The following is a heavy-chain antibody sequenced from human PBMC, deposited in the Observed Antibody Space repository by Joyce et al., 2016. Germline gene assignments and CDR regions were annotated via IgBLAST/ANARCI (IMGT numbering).Heavy chain of an antibody. V-gene: IGHV3-30*18. CDR3: AKILTATYSSGWFLDY. CDR1: GLTLSNYG. CDR2: MSYDGNYK. J-gene: IGHJ4*02. D-gene: IGHD6-25*01. Sequence: QVQLVESGGGVVQPGRSLRLSCAASGLTLSNYGVHWVRQGLCKWLGVGACMSYDGNYKYYADSVKGRFTISRDNSKNTVFLEMNSLRTEDTAVYYCAKILTATYSSGWFLDYWGQGTLVTVSS.